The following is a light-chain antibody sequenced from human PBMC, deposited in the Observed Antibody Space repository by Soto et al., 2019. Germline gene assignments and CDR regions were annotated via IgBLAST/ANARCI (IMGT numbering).Light chain of an antibody. CDR1: SSDVGGYNY. CDR3: CSYTISSPYV. CDR2: DVS. Sequence: QSALTQPASVSGSPGQSITDSCTGSSSDVGGYNYVSWYQQHPGKAPKLMIYDVSYRPSGVSNRFSGSKSDNTAFLTISGLQAEDEADYYCCSYTISSPYVFGTGTKVTVL. V-gene: IGLV2-14*01. J-gene: IGLJ1*01.